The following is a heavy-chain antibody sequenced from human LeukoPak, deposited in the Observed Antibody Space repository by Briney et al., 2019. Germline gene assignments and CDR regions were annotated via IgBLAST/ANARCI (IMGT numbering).Heavy chain of an antibody. Sequence: ASVKVSCKASGGTFSSYAISWVRQAPGQGLEWMGGIIPIFGTANYAQKFQGRVTITADESTSTAYTELSSLRSEDTAVYYCASEVYCSSTSCYGIWAFDIWGQGTMVTVSS. D-gene: IGHD2-2*01. J-gene: IGHJ3*02. V-gene: IGHV1-69*13. CDR2: IIPIFGTA. CDR1: GGTFSSYA. CDR3: ASEVYCSSTSCYGIWAFDI.